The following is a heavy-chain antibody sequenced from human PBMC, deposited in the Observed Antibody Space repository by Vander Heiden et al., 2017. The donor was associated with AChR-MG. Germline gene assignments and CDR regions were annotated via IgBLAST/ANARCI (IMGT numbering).Heavy chain of an antibody. J-gene: IGHJ4*02. CDR2: IYGGGSK. CDR3: GGGRGGGY. D-gene: IGHD3-10*01. V-gene: IGHV3-53*02. CDR1: GFTVSSNY. Sequence: EVQLVETGGGLIQPGGSLRLSCAASGFTVSSNYMSWVRQAPGKGLEWVSVIYGGGSKYYADSGKGQFTISKENSKTTRFLKMNSRRAEDTAVYYGGGGRGGGYWGQGTLVTVSS.